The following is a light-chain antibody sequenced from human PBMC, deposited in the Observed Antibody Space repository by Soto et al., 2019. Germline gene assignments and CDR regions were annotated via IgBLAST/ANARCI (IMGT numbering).Light chain of an antibody. CDR2: CPS. J-gene: IGKJ4*01. V-gene: IGKV3-20*01. Sequence: ENVLTQAPGTLSLSTGERATLSSRASQGVNRYYLAWYQQKPGQAPRLLLDCPSSRPTGIPDRFSGSGSGTEFTLTISRLEPEDVPVYDCQQYSSSPLTFGGGTKVDI. CDR3: QQYSSSPLT. CDR1: QGVNRYY.